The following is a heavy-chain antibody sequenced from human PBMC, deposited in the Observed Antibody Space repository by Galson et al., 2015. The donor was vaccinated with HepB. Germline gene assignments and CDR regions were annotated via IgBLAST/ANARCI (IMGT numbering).Heavy chain of an antibody. Sequence: SLRLSCAASGFTFGSYAMNWVRQAPGKGLEWVSAIDGSGGSTYYADSVKGRFTISRDNSKNTLYLQMNSLRAEDTAVYYCAKTYGSGSLPTDYWGQGTLSPSPQ. CDR1: GFTFGSYA. J-gene: IGHJ4*02. D-gene: IGHD3-10*01. CDR2: IDGSGGST. V-gene: IGHV3-23*01. CDR3: AKTYGSGSLPTDY.